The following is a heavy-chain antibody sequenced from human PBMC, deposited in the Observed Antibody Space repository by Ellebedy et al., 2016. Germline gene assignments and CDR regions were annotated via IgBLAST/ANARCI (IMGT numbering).Heavy chain of an antibody. Sequence: GGSLRLSCAASGFIFNKYWMSWVRQAPGKGLEWVANIKEDGSGKDYVDSVKGRFTISRDNAKNSLCLQMNSLRAEDTAVYYWVRDANGDFAANAFDIWGQGTVVTVSS. J-gene: IGHJ3*02. CDR3: VRDANGDFAANAFDI. D-gene: IGHD4-17*01. V-gene: IGHV3-7*03. CDR2: IKEDGSGK. CDR1: GFIFNKYW.